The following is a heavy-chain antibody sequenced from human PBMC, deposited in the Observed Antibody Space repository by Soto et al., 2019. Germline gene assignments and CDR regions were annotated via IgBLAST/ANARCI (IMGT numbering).Heavy chain of an antibody. Sequence: LSLTCSVSGGSISSCDYYWIWIRQPPGKGLEWIGYIYYSGSTFYSPSLKSRVIISVDTSKNQFSLKLSSVTAADTAVYYCARDRGSTATNYNMDVWGQGTTVTVSS. CDR3: ARDRGSTATNYNMDV. J-gene: IGHJ6*02. V-gene: IGHV4-30-4*01. D-gene: IGHD4-4*01. CDR1: GGSISSCDYY. CDR2: IYYSGST.